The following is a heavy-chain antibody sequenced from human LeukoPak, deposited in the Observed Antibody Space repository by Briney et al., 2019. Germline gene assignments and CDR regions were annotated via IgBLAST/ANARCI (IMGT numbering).Heavy chain of an antibody. V-gene: IGHV4-34*01. CDR3: ARDTYYYDSSGYYYLFDY. Sequence: SETLSLTCAVYGGSFSGYYWSWIRQPPGKGLEWIGEINHSGSTNYNPSLKSRVTISVDTSKNQFSLKLSSVTAADTAVYYCARDTYYYDSSGYYYLFDYWGQGTLVTVSS. CDR1: GGSFSGYY. CDR2: INHSGST. D-gene: IGHD3-22*01. J-gene: IGHJ4*02.